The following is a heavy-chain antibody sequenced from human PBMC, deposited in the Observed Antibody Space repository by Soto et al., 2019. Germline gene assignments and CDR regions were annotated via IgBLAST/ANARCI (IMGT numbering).Heavy chain of an antibody. CDR1: GYTFTNYG. CDR2: ISTHNGYT. CDR3: ARDYCSGANWYYPGRY. D-gene: IGHD2-15*01. Sequence: QVQLVQSGAEVKKPGASVKVSCKASGYTFTNYGIRWVRQAPGQGLEWMGWISTHNGYTSYAEKLQGRVTMTTDTSTTTAYMEMRSLRSDDTAVYYCARDYCSGANWYYPGRYWGQGTLVTVSS. V-gene: IGHV1-18*01. J-gene: IGHJ4*02.